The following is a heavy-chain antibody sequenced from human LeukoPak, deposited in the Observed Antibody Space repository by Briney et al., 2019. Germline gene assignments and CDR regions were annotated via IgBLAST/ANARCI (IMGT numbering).Heavy chain of an antibody. D-gene: IGHD3-16*02. CDR2: INPNSGGT. V-gene: IGHV1-2*02. J-gene: IGHJ4*02. CDR1: GYTFTRYY. Sequence: GASVKVSCKASGYTFTRYYMHWVRQAPGQGLEWVGWINPNSGGTNYAQKFHGRVTMTRDTSISTAYMELSRLRSDDTAVYYCARGEITCGGVIVVFDSWGQGTLVTVSS. CDR3: ARGEITCGGVIVVFDS.